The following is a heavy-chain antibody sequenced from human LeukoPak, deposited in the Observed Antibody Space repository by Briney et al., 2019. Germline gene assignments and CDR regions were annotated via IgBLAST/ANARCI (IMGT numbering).Heavy chain of an antibody. D-gene: IGHD3-22*01. J-gene: IGHJ4*02. Sequence: GSLRLSCAASGFTFDDYGMSWVRQAPGKGLEWVSGINWNGGSTGYADSVKGRFTISRDNAKNSLYLQMNSLRAEDTALYYCARGGGDSSGYFDYFDYWGQGTLVTVSS. V-gene: IGHV3-20*04. CDR3: ARGGGDSSGYFDYFDY. CDR1: GFTFDDYG. CDR2: INWNGGST.